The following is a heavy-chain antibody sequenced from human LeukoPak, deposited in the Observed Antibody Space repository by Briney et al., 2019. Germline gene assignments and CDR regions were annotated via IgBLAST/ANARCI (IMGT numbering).Heavy chain of an antibody. CDR3: ARARLDSSGRFDY. J-gene: IGHJ4*02. Sequence: PSETLSLTCTVSGGSISSYYWSWIREPPGKGLEWIGYIYYGGSTDYNPSLKSRVTISKGTSKTQFSLRLSSVTAADTAVYYCARARLDSSGRFDYWGQGTLVTVPS. D-gene: IGHD3-22*01. CDR2: IYYGGST. V-gene: IGHV4-59*01. CDR1: GGSISSYY.